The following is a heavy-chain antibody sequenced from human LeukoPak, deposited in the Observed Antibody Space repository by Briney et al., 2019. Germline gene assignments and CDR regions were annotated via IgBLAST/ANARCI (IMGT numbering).Heavy chain of an antibody. CDR1: GYTFTGYY. CDR3: ARVDYDYVWGSYRYNWFDP. D-gene: IGHD3-16*02. CDR2: MNPNSGNT. V-gene: IGHV1-8*02. Sequence: GASVKVSCKASGYTFTGYYMHWVRQATGQGLEWMGRMNPNSGNTGYARKFQGRVTMTRNTSISTAYMELSSLRSEDTAVYYCARVDYDYVWGSYRYNWFDPWGQGTLVTVSS. J-gene: IGHJ5*02.